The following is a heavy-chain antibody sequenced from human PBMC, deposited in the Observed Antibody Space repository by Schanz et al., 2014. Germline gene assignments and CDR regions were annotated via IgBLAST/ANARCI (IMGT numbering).Heavy chain of an antibody. Sequence: QVQLVESGGDVVQPGRSLRLSCAASGFTFSSYGMHWVRQAPGKGLEWVAVIWYDGNNKYYADSVKGRFTISRDNSKNILYLQMNSLRPEDTAVYYCAKYGGELGVSFEYWGQGTLVTVSS. J-gene: IGHJ4*02. CDR1: GFTFSSYG. D-gene: IGHD7-27*01. CDR2: IWYDGNNK. V-gene: IGHV3-33*06. CDR3: AKYGGELGVSFEY.